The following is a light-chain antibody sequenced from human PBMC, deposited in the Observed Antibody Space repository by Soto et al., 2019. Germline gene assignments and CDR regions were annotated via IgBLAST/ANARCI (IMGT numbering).Light chain of an antibody. CDR1: SSNIGAGYD. J-gene: IGLJ3*02. Sequence: QSVLTQPPSVSGAPGQRVTISCTESSSNIGAGYDVHWYQQLPGTAPKLLIYGNSNRPSGVPDRFSCSKSGTSASLAITGLQADDEADYYCQSYYSSLSGWVFGGGTKLTVL. V-gene: IGLV1-40*01. CDR2: GNS. CDR3: QSYYSSLSGWV.